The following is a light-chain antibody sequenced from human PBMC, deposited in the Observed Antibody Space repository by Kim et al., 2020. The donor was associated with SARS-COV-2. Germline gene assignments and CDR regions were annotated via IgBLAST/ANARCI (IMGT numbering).Light chain of an antibody. J-gene: IGKJ4*01. Sequence: ATINCKSSQSVLYSSNNKNYLAWYQQKPGQPPKLLIYWASTRESGVPDRFSGSGSGTDFTLTISSLQDEDVAVYYCQQYYSTPLTFGGGTKVEIK. CDR3: QQYYSTPLT. CDR1: QSVLYSSNNKNY. CDR2: WAS. V-gene: IGKV4-1*01.